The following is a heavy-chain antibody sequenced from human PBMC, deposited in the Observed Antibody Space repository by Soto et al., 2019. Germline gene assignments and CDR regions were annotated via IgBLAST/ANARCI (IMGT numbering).Heavy chain of an antibody. V-gene: IGHV1-18*01. D-gene: IGHD3-16*02. Sequence: QVQLMQSGAEVKKPGASVKVSCKASGYTFTNYGISWVRQAPGQGLEWMAWISTYNGNTDYAQKLQGRVTMTTDTXMSTAYLELRSLRFDDTAVYYCARSYVSGSYPLFDYWGQGTLVTISS. CDR2: ISTYNGNT. CDR3: ARSYVSGSYPLFDY. J-gene: IGHJ4*02. CDR1: GYTFTNYG.